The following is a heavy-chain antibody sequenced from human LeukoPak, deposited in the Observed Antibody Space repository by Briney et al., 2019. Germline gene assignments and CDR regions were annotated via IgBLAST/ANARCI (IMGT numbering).Heavy chain of an antibody. J-gene: IGHJ4*02. CDR1: GFTFSNYE. Sequence: GGSLRLSCAASGFTFSNYEMNWVRQAPGKGLEWVSYISSSGSTIYYADSVKGRFTISRDNAKNSLYLQMNSLRAEDTAVYYCARRFYDFWSGARVGDGYFDYWGQGTLVTVSS. D-gene: IGHD3-3*01. CDR2: ISSSGSTI. V-gene: IGHV3-48*03. CDR3: ARRFYDFWSGARVGDGYFDY.